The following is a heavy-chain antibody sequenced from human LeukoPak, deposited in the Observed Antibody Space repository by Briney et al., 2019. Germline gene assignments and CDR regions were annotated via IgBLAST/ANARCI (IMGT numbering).Heavy chain of an antibody. D-gene: IGHD6-6*01. V-gene: IGHV3-21*01. Sequence: PGGSLRLSCAASGFTFSSYSMNWVRQAPGKGLEWVSSISSSSSYIYYADSVKGRFTISRDNAKNSLYLQMNSLRAEDTAVYYCARDASSIPVRRIDWFFDYWGRGTLVTVSS. CDR3: ARDASSIPVRRIDWFFDY. CDR2: ISSSSSYI. J-gene: IGHJ4*02. CDR1: GFTFSSYS.